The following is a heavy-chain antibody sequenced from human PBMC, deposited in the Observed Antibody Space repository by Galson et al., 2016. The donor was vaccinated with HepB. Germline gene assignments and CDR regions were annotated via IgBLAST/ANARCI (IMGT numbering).Heavy chain of an antibody. CDR1: GFTFGSYA. CDR2: ISPSGWSS. CDR3: ARHLRVGFGAHRDVFDI. J-gene: IGHJ3*02. V-gene: IGHV3-23*01. D-gene: IGHD4/OR15-4a*01. Sequence: SLRLSCAASGFTFGSYAMTWVRQAPGKGLTWVSSISPSGWSSHNADSVKGRFTTSRDNSKFTLYLQMNSLRAEDTAVYYCARHLRVGFGAHRDVFDIWGRGTMVSVSS.